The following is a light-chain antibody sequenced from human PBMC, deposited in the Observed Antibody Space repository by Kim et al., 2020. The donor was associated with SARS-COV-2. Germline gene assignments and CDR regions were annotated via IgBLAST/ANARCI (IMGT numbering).Light chain of an antibody. Sequence: SAGDRVNITCRASKGISNYLAWYQQKPGKVPKLLIYAASTLQSGVPSRFSGSGSGTDFTLTISSLQPEDVATYYCQKYNSAPVLTFGGGTKVEIK. V-gene: IGKV1-27*01. CDR2: AAS. CDR3: QKYNSAPVLT. CDR1: KGISNY. J-gene: IGKJ4*01.